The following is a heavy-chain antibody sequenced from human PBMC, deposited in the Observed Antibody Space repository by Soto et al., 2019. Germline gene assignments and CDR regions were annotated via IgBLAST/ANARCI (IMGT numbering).Heavy chain of an antibody. CDR3: ARDGFCTSTTCRVGNWFDP. CDR2: INHRGST. CDR1: GGSFSGYY. D-gene: IGHD2-2*01. Sequence: ETLSLTCVVYGGSFSGYYWSWIRQSPGKGLEWIGGINHRGSTNYNPSLESRVTISVDTSKNQFSLKLPSVTAADTAMYYCARDGFCTSTTCRVGNWFDPWGQGTLVTVSS. V-gene: IGHV4-34*01. J-gene: IGHJ5*02.